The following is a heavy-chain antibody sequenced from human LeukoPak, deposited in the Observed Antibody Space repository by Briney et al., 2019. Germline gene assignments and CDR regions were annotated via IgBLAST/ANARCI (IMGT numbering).Heavy chain of an antibody. CDR3: ARESAAAGGFDP. V-gene: IGHV3-74*01. CDR1: GFTFSSYW. J-gene: IGHJ5*02. D-gene: IGHD6-13*01. Sequence: PGGSLRLSCAASGFTFSSYWMHWVRQAPGKGLVWVSRINSDGSSTSYADSVKGRFTISRDNAKNTLYLQMNGLRAEDTAVYYCARESAAAGGFDPWGQGTLVTVSS. CDR2: INSDGSST.